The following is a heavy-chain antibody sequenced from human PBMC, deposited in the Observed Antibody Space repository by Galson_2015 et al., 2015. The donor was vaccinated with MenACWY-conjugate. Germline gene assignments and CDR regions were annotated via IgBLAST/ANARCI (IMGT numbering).Heavy chain of an antibody. J-gene: IGHJ4*02. V-gene: IGHV3-74*03. CDR1: GFTIGRYW. Sequence: SLRLSCAASGFTIGRYWIHWVRQVPGKGPVWISCITVDATNTEFADSVKGRFALSRDNARNTVYLHMNSLTAEDTAVYYCARDGGGGTPFDCWGQGTLVTVSS. D-gene: IGHD1-26*01. CDR2: ITVDATNT. CDR3: ARDGGGGTPFDC.